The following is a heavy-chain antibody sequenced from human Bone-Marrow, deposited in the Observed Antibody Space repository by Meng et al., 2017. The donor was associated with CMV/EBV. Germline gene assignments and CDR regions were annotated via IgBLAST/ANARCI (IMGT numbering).Heavy chain of an antibody. CDR2: ITHSGST. CDR3: ARDWYSGSGAWFDP. CDR1: GDSFRGYY. V-gene: IGHV4-34*10. J-gene: IGHJ5*02. Sequence: GSLRLSCAVYGDSFRGYYWTWIRQPPGKRLEWIGEITHSGSTNFQPSLRGRVTMSLDTSNNQFSLRLSSVTAADTAVYYCARDWYSGSGAWFDPWGQGTLVTVSS. D-gene: IGHD1-26*01.